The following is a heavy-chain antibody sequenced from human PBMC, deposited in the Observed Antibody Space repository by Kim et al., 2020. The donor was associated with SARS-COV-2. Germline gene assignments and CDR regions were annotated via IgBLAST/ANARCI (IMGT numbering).Heavy chain of an antibody. J-gene: IGHJ6*02. CDR2: IIPIFGTA. CDR3: AGLGAIRALHPSFLWGAAYYGMDV. Sequence: SVKVSCKASGGTFSSYAISWVRQAPGQGLEWMGGIIPIFGTANYAQKFQGRVTITADESTSTAYMELSSLRSEDTAVYYCAGLGAIRALHPSFLWGAAYYGMDVWGQGTTVTVSS. CDR1: GGTFSSYA. V-gene: IGHV1-69*13. D-gene: IGHD3-10*01.